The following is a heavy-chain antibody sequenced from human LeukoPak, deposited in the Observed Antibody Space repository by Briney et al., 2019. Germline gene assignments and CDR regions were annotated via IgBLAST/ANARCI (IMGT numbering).Heavy chain of an antibody. V-gene: IGHV4-34*01. J-gene: IGHJ4*02. Sequence: SETLSLTCAVYGGSFSGCYWSWIRQPPGKGLEWIGEINHSGSTNYNPSLKSRVTISVDTSKNRFSLKLSSVTAADTAVYYCARTSIATRPTDYWGQGTLVTVSS. CDR3: ARTSIATRPTDY. D-gene: IGHD6-6*01. CDR2: INHSGST. CDR1: GGSFSGCY.